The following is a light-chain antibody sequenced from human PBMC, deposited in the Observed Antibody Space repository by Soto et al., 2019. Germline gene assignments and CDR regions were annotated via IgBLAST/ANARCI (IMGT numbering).Light chain of an antibody. J-gene: IGKJ2*01. CDR2: DSS. Sequence: EIVLTQSPGTLSLSPGETASLSCRASQSVISNFLAWYQQRRGQPPRLLMYDSSKRATGIPARFTGSGSGTTCTLTISIVEPGDSAVYYCQQTFHSPRTFGQGTRLEIK. CDR3: QQTFHSPRT. V-gene: IGKV3-20*01. CDR1: QSVISNF.